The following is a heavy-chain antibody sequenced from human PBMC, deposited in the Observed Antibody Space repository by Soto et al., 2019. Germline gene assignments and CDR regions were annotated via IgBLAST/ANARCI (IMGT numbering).Heavy chain of an antibody. V-gene: IGHV3-23*01. Sequence: GGSLRLSCAASGFSFSSYAMHWVRQAPGKGLEWVSAISITGGTTFSSDSVKGRFTISRDNSKKIFFLEMSDLRAEATAVYYCAKVATGTYLDYYLSQWGLGTLVTVSS. CDR3: AKVATGTYLDYYLSQ. CDR2: ISITGGTT. D-gene: IGHD1-1*01. CDR1: GFSFSSYA. J-gene: IGHJ4*02.